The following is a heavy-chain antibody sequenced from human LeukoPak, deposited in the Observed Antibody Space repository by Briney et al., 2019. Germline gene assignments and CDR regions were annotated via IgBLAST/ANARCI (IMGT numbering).Heavy chain of an antibody. CDR3: AKARITSTGADAFAF. V-gene: IGHV3-23*01. CDR1: GLTFSNYA. CDR2: ISGSRAST. Sequence: GGSLRLSCEVSGLTFSNYAMSWVRQAPGKGLEWVSAISGSRASTYYADFLKGRFTISRDNSKNTLYLQMNSLRAKDTALYYCAKARITSTGADAFAFWGQGTMVTVSS. J-gene: IGHJ3*01. D-gene: IGHD1-1*01.